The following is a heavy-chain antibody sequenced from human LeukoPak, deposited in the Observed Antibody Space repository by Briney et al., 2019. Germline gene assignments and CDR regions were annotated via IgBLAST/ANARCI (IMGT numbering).Heavy chain of an antibody. V-gene: IGHV3-21*01. Sequence: GGSLRLSCTASGFTFSSYGMNWVRQAPGKGLEWVSSISSSSSYIYYADSVKGRFTISRDNAKNSLYLQMNSLRAEDTSVYYCASDLTYWYFDLWGRGTLVTVSS. D-gene: IGHD3-9*01. CDR1: GFTFSSYG. J-gene: IGHJ2*01. CDR2: ISSSSSYI. CDR3: ASDLTYWYFDL.